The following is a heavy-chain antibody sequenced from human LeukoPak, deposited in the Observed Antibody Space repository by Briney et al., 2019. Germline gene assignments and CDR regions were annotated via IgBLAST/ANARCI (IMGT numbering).Heavy chain of an antibody. D-gene: IGHD6-13*01. V-gene: IGHV3-9*01. CDR3: VKGDTSSAFPYFDF. J-gene: IGHJ4*02. CDR2: LSWSGETV. Sequence: GRSLRLSCAASGFTFRDFAMHWVRQAPGKGLEWVSGLSWSGETVGYADSVKGRLTISRDNAQKSLYLLMNSLRPEDTAFYYCVKGDTSSAFPYFDFWGQGTLVTVSS. CDR1: GFTFRDFA.